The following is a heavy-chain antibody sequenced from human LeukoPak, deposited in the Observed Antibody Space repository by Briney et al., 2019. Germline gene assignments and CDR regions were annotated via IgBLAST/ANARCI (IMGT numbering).Heavy chain of an antibody. CDR2: VYYSGST. J-gene: IGHJ3*02. V-gene: IGHV4-39*02. D-gene: IGHD4-11*01. Sequence: SETLSLTCAVSGGSISSSSYYWGWLRQPPGMGLEWIGTVYYSGSTYYNPSLKSRVTVSIDTSKNHFYLKLSSVTAADTAVYYCGGYGNYAENAFYIWGQGTMVTVSS. CDR1: GGSISSSSYY. CDR3: GGYGNYAENAFYI.